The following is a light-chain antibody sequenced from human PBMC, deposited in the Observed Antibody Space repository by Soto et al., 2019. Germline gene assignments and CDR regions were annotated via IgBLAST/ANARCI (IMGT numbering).Light chain of an antibody. J-gene: IGKJ5*01. Sequence: EIVMTQSPATLSVSPGERATLSSSASQSVSSNLAWYQQKPGQALRLLIYDASNRATGTPARFSGSGSGTDFTLTISSLEPEDFAVYYCQQRSNWPTITFGQGTRLE. CDR1: QSVSSN. V-gene: IGKV3-11*01. CDR2: DAS. CDR3: QQRSNWPTIT.